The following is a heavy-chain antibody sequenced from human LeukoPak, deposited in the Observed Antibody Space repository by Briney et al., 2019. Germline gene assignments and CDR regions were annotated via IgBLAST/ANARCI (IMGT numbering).Heavy chain of an antibody. CDR2: INWNGRST. V-gene: IGHV3-20*04. J-gene: IGHJ5*02. D-gene: IGHD1-1*01. CDR3: ARRHTTNWYNWFDP. CDR1: GFTFDDYG. Sequence: GGTLRLSCAASGFTFDDYGMSWVRQAPGKGLEWVSGINWNGRSTDYADSVKGRFTISRDNAKNSLYLHMSSLRDEDTAFYYCARRHTTNWYNWFDPWGQGTLVVVSS.